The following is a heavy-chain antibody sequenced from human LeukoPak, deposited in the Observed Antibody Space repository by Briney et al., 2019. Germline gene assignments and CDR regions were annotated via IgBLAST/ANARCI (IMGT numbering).Heavy chain of an antibody. J-gene: IGHJ4*02. V-gene: IGHV1-46*01. CDR3: ASGQLRIAAAGTQGLPTH. D-gene: IGHD6-13*01. CDR2: INPSGGSA. CDR1: GYTFTSYY. Sequence: VASVKVSCKASGYTFTSYYMHWVRQAPGQGLEWMGIINPSGGSASYAQEFQGRVTMTRDTSTSTVYMELSNLKSEDTAVYYCASGQLRIAAAGTQGLPTHWGQGTLVTVSS.